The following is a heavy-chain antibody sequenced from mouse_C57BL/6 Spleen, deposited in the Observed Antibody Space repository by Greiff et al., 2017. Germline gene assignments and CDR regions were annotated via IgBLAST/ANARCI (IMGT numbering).Heavy chain of an antibody. CDR3: ARHDRYYGSYYFDY. D-gene: IGHD2-1*01. V-gene: IGHV5-6*01. J-gene: IGHJ2*01. CDR2: ISSGGSYT. Sequence: EVQRVESGGDLVKPGGSLKLSCAASGFTFSSYGMSWVRQTPDKRLEWVATISSGGSYTYYPDSVKGRVTISRDNAKNTLYLQMSSLKSEDTAMYYCARHDRYYGSYYFDYWGQGTTLTVSS. CDR1: GFTFSSYG.